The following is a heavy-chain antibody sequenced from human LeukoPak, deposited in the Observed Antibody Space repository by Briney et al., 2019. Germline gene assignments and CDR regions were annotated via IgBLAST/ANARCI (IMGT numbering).Heavy chain of an antibody. V-gene: IGHV3-66*01. CDR2: IYSGGST. D-gene: IGHD6-19*01. CDR3: ARGVITVAGPLDS. J-gene: IGHJ4*02. Sequence: GGSLRLSCAASGFTVSSNYMSWVRQAPGKGLEWVSVIYSGGSTDCADSVKGRFTISRDNSKNTLYLQMNNLRAEDTAVYYCARGVITVAGPLDSWGQGTLVTVSS. CDR1: GFTVSSNY.